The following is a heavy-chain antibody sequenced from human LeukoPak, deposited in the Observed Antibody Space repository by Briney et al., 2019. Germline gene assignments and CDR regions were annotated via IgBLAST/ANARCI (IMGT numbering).Heavy chain of an antibody. Sequence: GGSLRLSRAASGFTLDEYAMHWVRQAPGKGLEGVSLISWDGGSNYYADSVKGRFTIPRDNSKNSLHLPMNSLKTEDTAVYYCTRAAAGRFYYYYYMDVWGKGTTVTISS. J-gene: IGHJ6*03. V-gene: IGHV3-43D*03. CDR2: ISWDGGSN. D-gene: IGHD6-13*01. CDR1: GFTLDEYA. CDR3: TRAAAGRFYYYYYMDV.